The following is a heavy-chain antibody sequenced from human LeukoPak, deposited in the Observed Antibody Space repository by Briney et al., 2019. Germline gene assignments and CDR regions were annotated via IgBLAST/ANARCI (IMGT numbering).Heavy chain of an antibody. Sequence: GGSLRLSCAASGFIFSSYEMNWVRQAPGKGLEWVSYISSTGSNISYAASVKGRRFTISRDNAKNSVYLQLNSLRDEDTAIYYCARAHLDTAIMNFFDYWGQGALVTVSS. CDR2: ISSTGSNI. V-gene: IGHV3-48*03. CDR1: GFIFSSYE. D-gene: IGHD5-18*01. J-gene: IGHJ4*02. CDR3: ARAHLDTAIMNFFDY.